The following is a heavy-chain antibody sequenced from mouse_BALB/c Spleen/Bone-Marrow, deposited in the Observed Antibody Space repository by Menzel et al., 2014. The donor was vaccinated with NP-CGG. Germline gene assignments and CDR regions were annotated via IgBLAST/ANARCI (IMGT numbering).Heavy chain of an antibody. Sequence: EVKLVESGAELVKPGASVKLSCTASGFNIKDTYMHWVKQGPEQGLEWIGRIDPANGNTKYDPKFQGKATITADTSSNTAYLQLSSLTSEDTAVYYCARGDYGGFAYWGQGTLVTVSA. CDR2: IDPANGNT. V-gene: IGHV14-3*02. CDR3: ARGDYGGFAY. D-gene: IGHD2-4*01. J-gene: IGHJ3*01. CDR1: GFNIKDTY.